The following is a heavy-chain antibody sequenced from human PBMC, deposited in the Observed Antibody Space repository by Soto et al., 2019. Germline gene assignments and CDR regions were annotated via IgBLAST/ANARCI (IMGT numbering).Heavy chain of an antibody. CDR1: GGSFSGYY. V-gene: IGHV4-34*09. D-gene: IGHD5-18*01. J-gene: IGHJ4*02. Sequence: PSETLSLTCAVYGGSFSGYYWSWIRQPPGKGLEWIGEINHSGSTNYNPSLKSRVTISVDTSKNQFSLKLSSVTAADTAVYYCAREGTAMVTGRATGFFDYWGQGTLVTVSS. CDR3: AREGTAMVTGRATGFFDY. CDR2: INHSGST.